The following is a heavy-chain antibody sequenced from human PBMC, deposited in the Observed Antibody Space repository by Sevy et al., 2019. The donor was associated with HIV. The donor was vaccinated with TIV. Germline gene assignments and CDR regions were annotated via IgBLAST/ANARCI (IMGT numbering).Heavy chain of an antibody. V-gene: IGHV3-7*03. CDR3: ARSIVVVPAAIRYYFDY. J-gene: IGHJ4*02. CDR1: GFTFSSYW. CDR2: IKQDGSEK. Sequence: GGSLRLSCAASGFTFSSYWMSWVRQAPGKGLEWVANIKQDGSEKYYVDSVKGRFTISRDNAKNSLYLQMNSLRAEDTAVYYCARSIVVVPAAIRYYFDYXGQGTLVTVSS. D-gene: IGHD2-2*01.